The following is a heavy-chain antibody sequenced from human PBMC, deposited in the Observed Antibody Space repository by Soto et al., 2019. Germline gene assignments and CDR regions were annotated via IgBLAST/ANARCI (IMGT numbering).Heavy chain of an antibody. Sequence: SVKVSCKASGGTFSSYAISWVRQAPGQGLEWMGGIIPIFGTANYAQKFQGRVTITADESTSTAYMELSSLRSEDTAVYYCARGYYDSSGYYPPFDYWGQGTLVTVSS. D-gene: IGHD3-22*01. CDR1: GGTFSSYA. CDR3: ARGYYDSSGYYPPFDY. V-gene: IGHV1-69*13. J-gene: IGHJ4*02. CDR2: IIPIFGTA.